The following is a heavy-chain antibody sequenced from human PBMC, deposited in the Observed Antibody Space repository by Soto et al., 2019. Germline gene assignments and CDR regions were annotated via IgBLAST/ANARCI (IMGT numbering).Heavy chain of an antibody. Sequence: PSETLSLTCTVSGGSISSGGYYWSWIRQHPGKGREWIGYIYYSGSTYYNPSLKSRVTISVDTSKNQFSLKLSSVTAADTAVYYCARVWGGAFDIWGQGTMVTVSS. D-gene: IGHD3-10*01. J-gene: IGHJ3*02. CDR2: IYYSGST. CDR3: ARVWGGAFDI. V-gene: IGHV4-31*03. CDR1: GGSISSGGYY.